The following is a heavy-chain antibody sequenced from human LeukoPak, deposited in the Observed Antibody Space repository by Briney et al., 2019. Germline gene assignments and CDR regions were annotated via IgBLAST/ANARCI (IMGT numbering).Heavy chain of an antibody. CDR2: INAGNGNT. CDR1: GYTFTSYA. D-gene: IGHD5-18*01. J-gene: IGHJ4*02. V-gene: IGHV1-3*01. CDR3: ARARDTAMADY. Sequence: GASVKVSCKASGYTFTSYAMHCVRQAPVQRLEWMGWINAGNGNTKYSQKFQGRVTITRDTSASTAYMELSSLRSEDTAVYYCARARDTAMADYWGQGTLVTVSS.